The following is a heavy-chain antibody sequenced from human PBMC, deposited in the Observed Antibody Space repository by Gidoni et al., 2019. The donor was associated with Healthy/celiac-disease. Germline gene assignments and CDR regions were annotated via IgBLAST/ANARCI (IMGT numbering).Heavy chain of an antibody. J-gene: IGHJ5*02. D-gene: IGHD2-21*01. Sequence: EVQVLESGGGLVQPGGSLRLSCAASGFIFNNYAMSWVRQVPGKGLEWVSGINNSGGTTYYADSVKGRFTISRDNSKNTLYLQMNSLRDEDTAVYYCVKEGGNVASNWFDPWGQGTLVTVSS. CDR2: INNSGGTT. CDR3: VKEGGNVASNWFDP. V-gene: IGHV3-23*01. CDR1: GFIFNNYA.